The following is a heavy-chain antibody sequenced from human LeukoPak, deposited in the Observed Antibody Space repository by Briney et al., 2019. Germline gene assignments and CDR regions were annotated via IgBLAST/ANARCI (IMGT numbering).Heavy chain of an antibody. Sequence: ASVKVSCKASGYTFTGYYMHWVRQAPGQGLEWMGWINPNSGGTNYAQKFQGRVTMTRDTSISTAYMELSMLRSDDTAVYYCAPSNSGWYFGFDYWGQGTLVTVSS. D-gene: IGHD6-19*01. CDR1: GYTFTGYY. CDR2: INPNSGGT. V-gene: IGHV1-2*02. J-gene: IGHJ4*02. CDR3: APSNSGWYFGFDY.